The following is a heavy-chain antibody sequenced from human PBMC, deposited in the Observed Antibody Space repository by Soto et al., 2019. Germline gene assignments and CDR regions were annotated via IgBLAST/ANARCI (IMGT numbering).Heavy chain of an antibody. D-gene: IGHD3-3*01. V-gene: IGHV4-31*03. J-gene: IGHJ4*02. CDR1: GDSISSGGYY. CDR2: INHSGST. Sequence: PSETLSLTCSVSGDSISSGGYYWSWIRQHPGKGLEWIGEINHSGSTNYNPSLKSRVTISVDTSKNQFSLKLSSVTAADTAVYYCARLKILRFLEWLPDYWGQGTLVTVSS. CDR3: ARLKILRFLEWLPDY.